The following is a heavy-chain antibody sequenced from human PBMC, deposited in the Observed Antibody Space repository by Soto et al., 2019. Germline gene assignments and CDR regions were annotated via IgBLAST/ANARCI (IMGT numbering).Heavy chain of an antibody. D-gene: IGHD2-15*01. J-gene: IGHJ5*02. Sequence: GASRKVSCKASGYTFTSYYMHWVREAPGQGLEWMGIINPSGGSTSYTQKFQGRVTMTRDTSTSTVYMELSSLRSEDTAVYYCARVRAAAAPALFDPWGRGTPVPVFS. CDR1: GYTFTSYY. V-gene: IGHV1-46*03. CDR3: ARVRAAAAPALFDP. CDR2: INPSGGST.